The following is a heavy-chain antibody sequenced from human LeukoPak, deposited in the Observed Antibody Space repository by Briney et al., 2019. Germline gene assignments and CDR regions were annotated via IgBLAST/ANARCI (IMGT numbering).Heavy chain of an antibody. Sequence: PGGSLRLSCAASGFTFDDYGMSWVRQAPGKGLEWVSGINWNGGSTGYADSVKGRFTISRDNAKNSLYLQMNSLRAEDTALYYCARVGYSSGWYKDYYYYMDVWGKGTTVTVSS. D-gene: IGHD6-19*01. V-gene: IGHV3-20*04. CDR1: GFTFDDYG. CDR3: ARVGYSSGWYKDYYYYMDV. J-gene: IGHJ6*03. CDR2: INWNGGST.